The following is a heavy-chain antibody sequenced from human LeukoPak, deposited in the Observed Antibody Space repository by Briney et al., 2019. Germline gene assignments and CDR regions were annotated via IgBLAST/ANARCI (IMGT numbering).Heavy chain of an antibody. V-gene: IGHV3-23*01. CDR1: GFMFSTND. J-gene: IGHJ2*01. CDR3: AKAVGQWSFDL. CDR2: ISGSGDGT. Sequence: GGSLRLSCAASGFMFSTNDMSWVRQAPGKWLEWVSAISGSGDGTTYADSVKGRFTISRDNSKNTLYLQMNSLRAEDTAVYYCAKAVGQWSFDLWGRGALVTVSS.